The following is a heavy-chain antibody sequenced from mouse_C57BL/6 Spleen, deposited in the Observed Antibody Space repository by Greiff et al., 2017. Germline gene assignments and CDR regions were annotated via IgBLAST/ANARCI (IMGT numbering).Heavy chain of an antibody. D-gene: IGHD2-5*01. Sequence: VQLQQSGPELVKPGASVKISCKASGYSFSGYYMNWVKQSPEKSLEWIGEIIPSTGGTTYNQKFNAKATLIVDKSFSTADMQLKSLTSEDSAVYDCARRSYYSNVDFDYWGQGTTRTVAS. CDR1: GYSFSGYY. CDR3: ARRSYYSNVDFDY. V-gene: IGHV1-42*01. CDR2: IIPSTGGT. J-gene: IGHJ2*01.